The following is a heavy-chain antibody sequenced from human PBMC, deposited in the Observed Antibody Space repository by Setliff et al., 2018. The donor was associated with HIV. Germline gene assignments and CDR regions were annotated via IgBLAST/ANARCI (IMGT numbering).Heavy chain of an antibody. CDR1: GFTFSSYA. D-gene: IGHD3-9*01. CDR2: ISYDGSNK. V-gene: IGHV3-30*04. J-gene: IGHJ6*03. Sequence: GGSLRLSCAASGFTFSSYAMHWVRQAPGKGRGWVAVISYDGSNKYYADSVKGRFTISRDNSKNTLYLQMNSLRAEDTAVYYCASLDYDRRRYDILTPHYIDVWGKGTTVTVSS. CDR3: ASLDYDRRRYDILTPHYIDV.